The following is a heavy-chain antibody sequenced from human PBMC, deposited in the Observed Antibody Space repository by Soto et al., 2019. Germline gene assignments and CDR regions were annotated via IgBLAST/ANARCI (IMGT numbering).Heavy chain of an antibody. CDR2: INPSGGST. J-gene: IGHJ5*02. CDR3: GIVQQQPVSFA. Sequence: QVQLVQSGAEVKKPGASVKVSCKASGYTFTSYYMHWVRQAPGQGLEWMGIINPSGGSTSYAQKFQGGVTMAANTSTSTLYKELRSPISEDAALYYCGIVQQQPVSFAWGQGTLVTVSS. V-gene: IGHV1-46*01. D-gene: IGHD6-13*01. CDR1: GYTFTSYY.